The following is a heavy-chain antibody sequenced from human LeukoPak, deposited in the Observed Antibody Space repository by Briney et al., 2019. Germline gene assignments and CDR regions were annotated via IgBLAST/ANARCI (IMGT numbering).Heavy chain of an antibody. Sequence: VGSVKVSCKASGYTFTSYDINWVRQAAGQGLEWKGWMNPNRSNTDYAQKLQGRVTMTRNTSISTPYMKLTSLRSEDTAVYYRARGDWGSYCSNLEYYYYGMDVWGQGTTVTVSS. CDR3: ARGDWGSYCSNLEYYYYGMDV. D-gene: IGHD1-26*01. V-gene: IGHV1-8*01. J-gene: IGHJ6*02. CDR1: GYTFTSYD. CDR2: MNPNRSNT.